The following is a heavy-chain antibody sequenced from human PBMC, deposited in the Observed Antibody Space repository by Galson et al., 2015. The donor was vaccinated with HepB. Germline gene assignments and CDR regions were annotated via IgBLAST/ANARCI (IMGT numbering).Heavy chain of an antibody. CDR1: GGTFSSYA. J-gene: IGHJ4*02. D-gene: IGHD3-22*01. Sequence: SVKVSCKASGGTFSSYAISWVRQAPGQGLEWMGRIIPILGIANYAQKLQGRVTMTTDTSTSTAYMELRSLRSDDTAVYYCARAGRGDSSGWLRPDFDYWGQGTLVTVSS. CDR2: IIPILGIA. CDR3: ARAGRGDSSGWLRPDFDY. V-gene: IGHV1-69*04.